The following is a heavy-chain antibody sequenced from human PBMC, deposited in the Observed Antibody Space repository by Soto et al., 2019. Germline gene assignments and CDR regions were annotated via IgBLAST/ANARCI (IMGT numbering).Heavy chain of an antibody. CDR2: INSDGSST. CDR3: ARGLWELLDY. Sequence: VQLVESGGGLVKPGGSLRLSCAASGFTLSDYYMIWIRQAPGKGLEWVSRINSDGSSTSYADSVKGRFTISRDNAKNTLYLQMNSLRAEDTAVYYCARGLWELLDYWGQGTLVTVSS. V-gene: IGHV3-74*02. D-gene: IGHD1-26*01. CDR1: GFTLSDYY. J-gene: IGHJ4*02.